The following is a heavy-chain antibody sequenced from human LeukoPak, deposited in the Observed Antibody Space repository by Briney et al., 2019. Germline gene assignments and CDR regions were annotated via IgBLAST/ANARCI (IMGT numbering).Heavy chain of an antibody. D-gene: IGHD3-22*01. Sequence: SETLSLTCTVSGGSLSSYYWSWIRQPPGKGLEWIGYIYYSGSTNYNPSLKSRVTISVDTSKNKFSLKLSSVTAADTAVYYCARVEPYYYDSSGYPGAFDIWGQGTMVTVSS. CDR2: IYYSGST. J-gene: IGHJ3*02. CDR3: ARVEPYYYDSSGYPGAFDI. CDR1: GGSLSSYY. V-gene: IGHV4-59*01.